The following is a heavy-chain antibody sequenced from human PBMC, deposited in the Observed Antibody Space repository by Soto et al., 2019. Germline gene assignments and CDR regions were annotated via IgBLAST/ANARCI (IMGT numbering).Heavy chain of an antibody. CDR1: GGSISSSSYY. V-gene: IGHV4-39*01. Sequence: SETLSLTYTVSGGSISSSSYYWGWIRQPPGKGLEWIGSIYYSGSTYYNPSLKSRVTISVDTSKNQFSLKLSSVTAADTAVYYCIGATDVLRFLEWFSGFDYWGQGTLVTVSS. CDR3: IGATDVLRFLEWFSGFDY. CDR2: IYYSGST. D-gene: IGHD3-3*01. J-gene: IGHJ4*02.